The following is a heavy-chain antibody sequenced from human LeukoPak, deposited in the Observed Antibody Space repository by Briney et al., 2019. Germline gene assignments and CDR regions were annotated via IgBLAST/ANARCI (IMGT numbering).Heavy chain of an antibody. CDR1: GFIFTNYW. D-gene: IGHD1-26*01. Sequence: GGSLRLSCVSSGFIFTNYWMHWVRQVPGKGPVWVGRIDKEGSAGFYAESVKGRFTISRDNVKSTVYLQMNSLTAADTAVYHCARGGYSGSYYRFDWGQGTLVTVSS. CDR3: ARGGYSGSYYRFD. J-gene: IGHJ4*02. V-gene: IGHV3-74*01. CDR2: IDKEGSAG.